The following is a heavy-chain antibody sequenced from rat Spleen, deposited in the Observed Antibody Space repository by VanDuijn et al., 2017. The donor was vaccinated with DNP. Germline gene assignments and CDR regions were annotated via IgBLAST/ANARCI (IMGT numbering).Heavy chain of an antibody. V-gene: IGHV3-1*01. J-gene: IGHJ3*01. CDR2: ISYSGIT. D-gene: IGHD1-6*01. Sequence: EVQLQESGPGLVKPSQSLSLTCSVTGYSITSNYWGWIRKFPGNEMEWIGHISYSGITSYNPSLKSRISITRDTSKNQFFLQVNSVTTEDSATYYCARSGYNTDYYHLGAYWGQGTLVTVSS. CDR3: ARSGYNTDYYHLGAY. CDR1: GYSITSNY.